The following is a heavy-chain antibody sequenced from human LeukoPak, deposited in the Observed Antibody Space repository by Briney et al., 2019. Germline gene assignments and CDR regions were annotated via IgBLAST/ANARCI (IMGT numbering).Heavy chain of an antibody. CDR3: AGRRYSSSYFDY. CDR2: IYYSGST. CDR1: GGSISSSSYY. J-gene: IGHJ4*02. Sequence: SETLSLTCTVSGGSISSSSYYWSWIRQPPGKGLEWIGSIYYSGSTYYNPSLKSRVTISVDTSKNQFSLKLSSVTAADTAVYYCAGRRYSSSYFDYWGQGTLVTVSS. D-gene: IGHD6-6*01. V-gene: IGHV4-39*01.